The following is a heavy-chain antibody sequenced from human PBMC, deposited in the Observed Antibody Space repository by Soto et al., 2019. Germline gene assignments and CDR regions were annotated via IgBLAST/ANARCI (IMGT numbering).Heavy chain of an antibody. CDR3: AREGVVPAALDY. CDR2: IYYSGST. D-gene: IGHD2-2*01. V-gene: IGHV4-31*03. J-gene: IGHJ4*02. CDR1: GGSISSGGYY. Sequence: QVQLQESGPGPVKPSQTLSLTCTVSGGSISSGGYYWSWIRQHPGKGLEWIGYIYYSGSTYYNPSLKSRVTISVDTSKNQFSLKLSSVTAADTAVYYCAREGVVPAALDYWGQGTLVTVSS.